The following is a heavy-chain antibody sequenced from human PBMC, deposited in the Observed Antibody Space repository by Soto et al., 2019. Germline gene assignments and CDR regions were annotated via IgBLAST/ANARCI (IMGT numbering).Heavy chain of an antibody. J-gene: IGHJ4*02. Sequence: QVQLVESGGGVVQPGRSLKLSCAASGFTFSDYAMHWVRRAPGKGLEWLALITSDGSDKYYADSVTGRFTISRDDSENTLYRQMKSLPPEDTAVYYCSKDNPAVHYWGQGALVTVSS. V-gene: IGHV3-30*18. CDR3: SKDNPAVHY. CDR2: ITSDGSDK. CDR1: GFTFSDYA.